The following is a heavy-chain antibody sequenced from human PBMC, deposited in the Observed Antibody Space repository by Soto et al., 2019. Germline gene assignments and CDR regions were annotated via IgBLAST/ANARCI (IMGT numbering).Heavy chain of an antibody. V-gene: IGHV3-15*07. CDR2: IKSKTDGGTT. D-gene: IGHD6-19*01. CDR3: TTPSDNIAVAVLDAFDI. Sequence: GGSLRLSCAASGFTFSNAWMNWVRQAPGKGLEWVGRIKSKTDGGTTDYAAPVKGRFTISRDDSKNTLYLQMNSLKTEDTAVYYCTTPSDNIAVAVLDAFDIWGQGTMVTVSS. J-gene: IGHJ3*02. CDR1: GFTFSNAW.